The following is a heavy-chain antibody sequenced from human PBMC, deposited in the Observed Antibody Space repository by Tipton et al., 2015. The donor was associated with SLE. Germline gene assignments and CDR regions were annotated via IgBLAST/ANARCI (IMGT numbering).Heavy chain of an antibody. J-gene: IGHJ3*02. CDR2: ISSSGSTI. Sequence: GSLRLSCAASGFTFSSYEMNWVRQAPGKGLEWVSYISSSGSTIYYADSVKGRFTISRDNAKNSLYLQMNSLRAEDTAVYYCARDLRTMIVVAHDAFDIWGQGTMVTVSS. V-gene: IGHV3-48*03. D-gene: IGHD3-22*01. CDR3: ARDLRTMIVVAHDAFDI. CDR1: GFTFSSYE.